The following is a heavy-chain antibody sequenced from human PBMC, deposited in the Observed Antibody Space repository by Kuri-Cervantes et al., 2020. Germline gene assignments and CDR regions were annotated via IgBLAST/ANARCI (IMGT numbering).Heavy chain of an antibody. V-gene: IGHV3-21*03. CDR1: GFTFDEFA. J-gene: IGHJ2*01. CDR3: ARESREQWLVRGFDL. D-gene: IGHD6-19*01. Sequence: GESLKISCEASGFTFDEFAMHWVRQAPGKGLEWVSSISSSSSYIYYADSVKGRFTISRDNAKNSLYLQMNSLRAEDTAVYYCARESREQWLVRGFDLWGRGTLVTVSS. CDR2: ISSSSSYI.